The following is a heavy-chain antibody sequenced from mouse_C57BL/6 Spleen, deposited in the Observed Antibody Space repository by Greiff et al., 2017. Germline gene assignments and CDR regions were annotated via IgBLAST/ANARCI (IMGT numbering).Heavy chain of an antibody. CDR1: GFTFSSYG. J-gene: IGHJ2*01. D-gene: IGHD2-3*01. V-gene: IGHV5-6*02. CDR3: ARTLYDGYYFYFDY. CDR2: ISSGGSYT. Sequence: DVKLVESGGDLVKPGGSLKLSCAASGFTFSSYGMSWVRQTPDKRLAWVATISSGGSYTYYPDSVKGRFTISRDNAKNTLYLQMSSLKSEDTAMYYCARTLYDGYYFYFDYWGQGTTLTVSS.